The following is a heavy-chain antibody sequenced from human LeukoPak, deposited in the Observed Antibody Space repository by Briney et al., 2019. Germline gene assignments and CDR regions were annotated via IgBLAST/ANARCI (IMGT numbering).Heavy chain of an antibody. J-gene: IGHJ4*02. V-gene: IGHV1-46*01. Sequence: GASVKVSCKASGYTFTSYYMHWVRQAPGQGLEWMGIINPSGGSTNYAQKFQGGVTITADKSTSTAYMELSSLRSEDTAVYYCAVAFGELSYFDYWGQGTLVTVSS. D-gene: IGHD3-10*01. CDR1: GYTFTSYY. CDR2: INPSGGST. CDR3: AVAFGELSYFDY.